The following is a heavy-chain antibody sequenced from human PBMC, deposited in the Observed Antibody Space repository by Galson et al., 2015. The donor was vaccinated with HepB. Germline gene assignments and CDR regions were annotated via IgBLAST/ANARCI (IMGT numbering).Heavy chain of an antibody. CDR3: ATMVGNPYWYFDV. CDR1: GFNFSDYY. D-gene: IGHD2-15*01. J-gene: IGHJ2*01. CDR2: ISSRDSTT. Sequence: SLRLSCAASGFNFSDYYMSWIRQAPGKGLEWISYISSRDSTTYYADSVKGRFTISRDDAQDSLFLQMDSLRGEDTAMYYCATMVGNPYWYFDVWSRGSLVAVSS. V-gene: IGHV3-11*01.